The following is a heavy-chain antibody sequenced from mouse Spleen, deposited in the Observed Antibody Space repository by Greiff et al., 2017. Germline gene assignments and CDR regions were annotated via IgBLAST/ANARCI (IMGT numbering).Heavy chain of an antibody. Sequence: VQLKESGPSLVQPSQSLSITCTVSGFSLTSYGVHWVRQSPGKGLEWLGVIWRGGSTDYNAAFMSRLSITKDNSKSQVFFKMNSLQADDTAIYYCAKEGAYDSYAMDYWGQGTSVTVSS. CDR2: IWRGGST. D-gene: IGHD3-1*01. CDR1: GFSLTSYG. CDR3: AKEGAYDSYAMDY. J-gene: IGHJ4*01. V-gene: IGHV2-5-1*01.